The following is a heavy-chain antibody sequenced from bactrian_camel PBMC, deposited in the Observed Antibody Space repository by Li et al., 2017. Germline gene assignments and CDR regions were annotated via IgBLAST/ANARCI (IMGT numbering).Heavy chain of an antibody. J-gene: IGHJ4*01. CDR3: AAGIYGSAAGCSPMSGEPFWDY. CDR1: EYTSSNYC. CDR2: IDSDGTT. D-gene: IGHD2*01. V-gene: IGHV3S53*01. Sequence: VQLVESGGGLVQPGGSLRLSCAASEYTSSNYCMGWFRQAPGKEREAVATIDSDGTTRYADSVKGRFAISQDNDKNVVYLQMNSLKPEDTAMDYCAAGIYGSAAGCSPMSGEPFWDYWGQGTQVTVS.